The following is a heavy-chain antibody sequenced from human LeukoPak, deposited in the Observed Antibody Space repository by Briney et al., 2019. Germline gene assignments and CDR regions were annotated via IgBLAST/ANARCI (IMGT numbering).Heavy chain of an antibody. V-gene: IGHV1-18*01. J-gene: IGHJ4*02. CDR3: ARGSLRYFDWLPHNYFDY. CDR2: ISAYNGYT. Sequence: ASVKVSCKASGYTFTNYGISWVRQAPRQGLEWMGWISAYNGYTHYAQMLQGRVTMTRNTSISTAYMELSSLRSEDTAVYYCARGSLRYFDWLPHNYFDYWGQGTLVTVSS. D-gene: IGHD3-9*01. CDR1: GYTFTNYG.